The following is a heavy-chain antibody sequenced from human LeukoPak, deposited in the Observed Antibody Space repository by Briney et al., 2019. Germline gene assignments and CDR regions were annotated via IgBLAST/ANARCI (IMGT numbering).Heavy chain of an antibody. CDR3: ARGVDYHYYYYMDF. CDR1: GFTFSNYW. CDR2: IKQDGSEK. Sequence: GSLRLPCAASGFTFSNYWLTWVRQAPGKGLERVANIKQDGSEKHYVDSVKDRFTISRDNAKRSLYLQMNSLRGEDTAVFYCARGVDYHYYYYMDFWGKGTTVTVSS. V-gene: IGHV3-7*01. J-gene: IGHJ6*03.